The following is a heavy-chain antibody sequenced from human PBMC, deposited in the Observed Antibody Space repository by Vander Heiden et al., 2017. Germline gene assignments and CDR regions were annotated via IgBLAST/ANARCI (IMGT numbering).Heavy chain of an antibody. J-gene: IGHJ6*02. Sequence: QVQLVASGGGVVQPGRSLRLSCAASGFTFISYAMHWVRQAPGKGLEWVAVISYDGSNKYYADSVKGRFTISRDNSKNTLYLQMNSLRAEDTAVYYCARFVVVPAAYYYGMDVWGQGTTVTVSS. CDR2: ISYDGSNK. CDR3: ARFVVVPAAYYYGMDV. V-gene: IGHV3-30*04. CDR1: GFTFISYA. D-gene: IGHD2-2*01.